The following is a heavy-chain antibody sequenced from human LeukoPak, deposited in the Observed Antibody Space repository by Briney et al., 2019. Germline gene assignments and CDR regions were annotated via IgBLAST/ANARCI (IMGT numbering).Heavy chain of an antibody. CDR1: GFTFSSYS. V-gene: IGHV3-23*01. D-gene: IGHD2-15*01. Sequence: GGSLRLSCAASGFTFSSYSMNWVRQAPGKGLEWVSAISGSGGSTYYADSVKGRFTISRDNSKNTLYLQMNSLRAEDTAVYYCAKDYEHCSGGSCYGHWGQGTLVTVSS. J-gene: IGHJ4*02. CDR2: ISGSGGST. CDR3: AKDYEHCSGGSCYGH.